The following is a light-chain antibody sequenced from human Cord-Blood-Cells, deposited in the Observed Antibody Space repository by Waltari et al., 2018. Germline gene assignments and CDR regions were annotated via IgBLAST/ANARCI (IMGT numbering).Light chain of an antibody. V-gene: IGLV2-14*03. CDR3: SSYTSSRV. J-gene: IGLJ3*02. CDR2: DVS. Sequence: QSALTQPASVSGSPGQSITISCPGTSSDVGGYNYVSWYQQHPGKAPNLMIYDVSNRPSGVSNRLSGSKSGNTASLTISGLQAEDEADYYCSSYTSSRVFGGGTKLTVL. CDR1: SSDVGGYNY.